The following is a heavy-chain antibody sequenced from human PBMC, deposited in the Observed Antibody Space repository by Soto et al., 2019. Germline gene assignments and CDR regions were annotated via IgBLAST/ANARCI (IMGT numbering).Heavy chain of an antibody. Sequence: PSETLSLTCTVSGDPISSSGHCWVWIRQPPGKGLEWIGYLQYSGITHYNPSLKSRVTISVDTSKNQFSLKLSSVTAADTAVYYCAREVKQQLGGYYYYYMDVWGKGTTVTVSS. V-gene: IGHV4-61*08. CDR3: AREVKQQLGGYYYYYMDV. J-gene: IGHJ6*03. D-gene: IGHD6-13*01. CDR1: GDPISSSGHC. CDR2: LQYSGIT.